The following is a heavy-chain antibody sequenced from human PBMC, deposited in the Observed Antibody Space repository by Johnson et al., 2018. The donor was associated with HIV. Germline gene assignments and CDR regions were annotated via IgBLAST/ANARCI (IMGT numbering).Heavy chain of an antibody. CDR2: ISYDGSNK. V-gene: IGHV3-30*14. CDR3: ARTGRAVAGTPHAFDI. CDR1: GFTFSSYA. D-gene: IGHD6-19*01. Sequence: QVQVVESGGGVVQPGRSLRLSCAASGFTFSSYAMHWVRQAPGKGLEWVAVISYDGSNKYYADSVKGRFTISRDNSKNTLYLQMNSLRAEDTAVYYCARTGRAVAGTPHAFDIWGQGTMVTVSS. J-gene: IGHJ3*02.